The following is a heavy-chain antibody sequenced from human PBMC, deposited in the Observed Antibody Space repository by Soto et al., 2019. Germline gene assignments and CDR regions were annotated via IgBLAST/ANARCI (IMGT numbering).Heavy chain of an antibody. J-gene: IGHJ6*02. D-gene: IGHD2-2*01. CDR3: AKIRYCSSTSCYRSSYYYYGMDV. Sequence: GGSLRLSCAASGFTFSSYAMSWVRQAPGKGLEWVSAISGSGGSTYYADSVKGRFTISRDNSKNTLYLQMNSLRAEDTAVYYCAKIRYCSSTSCYRSSYYYYGMDVWGQGTTVTVSS. CDR1: GFTFSSYA. CDR2: ISGSGGST. V-gene: IGHV3-23*01.